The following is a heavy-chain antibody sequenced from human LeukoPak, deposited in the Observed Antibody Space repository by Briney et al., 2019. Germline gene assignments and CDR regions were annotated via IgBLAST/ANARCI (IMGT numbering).Heavy chain of an antibody. CDR1: GLAFSAYK. CDR3: VVGGSPGY. J-gene: IGHJ4*02. D-gene: IGHD2-15*01. Sequence: GGSLRLSCAASGLAFSAYKMHWVSQAPRKGLVWVSRISTDGYTTDYADFVQGRFTASRDNTKNTWSLEMNSLRAEDTAVYYCVVGGSPGYWGQGTLVTVSS. V-gene: IGHV3-74*01. CDR2: ISTDGYTT.